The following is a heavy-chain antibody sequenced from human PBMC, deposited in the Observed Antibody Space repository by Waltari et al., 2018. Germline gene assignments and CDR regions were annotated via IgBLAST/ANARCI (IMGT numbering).Heavy chain of an antibody. CDR3: AKGPGAGDDNNWFDP. J-gene: IGHJ5*02. V-gene: IGHV3-30*18. CDR2: ISYDGSNK. Sequence: QVQLVESGGGVVQPGRSLRLSCAASGFTFSSYGMHWVRQAPGKGLEWVAVISYDGSNKYYADSVKGRFTISRDNSKNTLYLQMNSLRAEDTAVYYCAKGPGAGDDNNWFDPWGQGTLVTVSS. D-gene: IGHD5-12*01. CDR1: GFTFSSYG.